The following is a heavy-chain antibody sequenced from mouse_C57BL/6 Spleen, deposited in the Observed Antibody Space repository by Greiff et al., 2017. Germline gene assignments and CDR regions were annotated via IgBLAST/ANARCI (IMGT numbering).Heavy chain of an antibody. J-gene: IGHJ2*01. CDR2: ISSGGSYT. Sequence: EVQGVESGGDLVKPGGSLKLSCAASGFTFSSYGMSWVRQTPDKRLEWVATISSGGSYTYYPDSVKGRFTFSRDNAKNTLCLQMSSLKSEDTAIYYCARHDSSLFDYWGQGTTLTVSS. CDR1: GFTFSSYG. D-gene: IGHD2-12*01. CDR3: ARHDSSLFDY. V-gene: IGHV5-6*01.